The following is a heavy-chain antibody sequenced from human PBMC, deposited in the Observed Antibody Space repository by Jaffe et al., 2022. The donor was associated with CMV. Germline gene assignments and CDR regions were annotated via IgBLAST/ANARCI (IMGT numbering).Heavy chain of an antibody. V-gene: IGHV3-30*18. CDR3: AKDPHYGDYHYYYYGMDV. CDR1: GFTFSSYG. D-gene: IGHD4-17*01. Sequence: QVQLVESGGGVVQPGRSLRLSCAASGFTFSSYGMHWVRQAPGKGLEWVAVISYDGSNKYYADSVKGRFTISRDNSKNTLYLQMNSLRAEDTAVYYCAKDPHYGDYHYYYYGMDVWGQGTTVTVSS. J-gene: IGHJ6*02. CDR2: ISYDGSNK.